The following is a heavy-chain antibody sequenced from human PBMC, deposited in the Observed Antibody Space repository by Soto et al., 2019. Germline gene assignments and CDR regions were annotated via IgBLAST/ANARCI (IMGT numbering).Heavy chain of an antibody. V-gene: IGHV4-31*03. CDR2: IYYSGST. J-gene: IGHJ5*02. Sequence: SETLSLTCTVSGGSISSGGYYWSWIRQHPGKGLEWIGYIYYSGSTYYNPSLKSRVTISVDTSKNQFSLKLSSVTAADTAVYYCARDSGSGYGADEYNWFDPWGQGTLVTVSS. CDR1: GGSISSGGYY. CDR3: ARDSGSGYGADEYNWFDP. D-gene: IGHD3-3*01.